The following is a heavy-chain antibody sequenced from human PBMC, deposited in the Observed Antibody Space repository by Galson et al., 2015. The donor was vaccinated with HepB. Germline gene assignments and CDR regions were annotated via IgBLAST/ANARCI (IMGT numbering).Heavy chain of an antibody. J-gene: IGHJ5*02. CDR2: INPNSGGT. D-gene: IGHD4-17*01. V-gene: IGHV1-2*02. CDR3: AREADYGERRFDP. Sequence: SVKVSCKASGYTFTGYYMHWVRQAPGQGLEWMGWINPNSGGTNYAQKFQGRVTMTRDTSISTAYMELSRLRSDDTAVYYCAREADYGERRFDPWGQGTLVTVSS. CDR1: GYTFTGYY.